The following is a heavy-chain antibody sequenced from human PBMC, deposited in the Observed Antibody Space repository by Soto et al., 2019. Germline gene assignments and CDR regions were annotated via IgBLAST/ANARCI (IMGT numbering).Heavy chain of an antibody. CDR2: RRADRGDS. Sequence: QVQLVQSGAEVKKPGAAVKVSCKPFGDTFNNFDINWVRQATGQGPDWVGWRRADRGDSGHAQKFQGRLTVTRDTSVRTLYMELRNLRVEDTAVYYCARHIRGQGFVSWGQGALITVSS. CDR1: GDTFNNFD. J-gene: IGHJ5*01. D-gene: IGHD2-15*01. CDR3: ARHIRGQGFVS. V-gene: IGHV1-8*01.